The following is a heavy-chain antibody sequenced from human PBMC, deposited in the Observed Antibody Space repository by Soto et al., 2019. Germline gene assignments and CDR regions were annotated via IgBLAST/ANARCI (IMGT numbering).Heavy chain of an antibody. V-gene: IGHV1-2*04. D-gene: IGHD6-13*01. J-gene: IGHJ6*02. Sequence: AAVKVACTASGYTFTGYYMXWVRQAPGQGLEWMGWINPNSGGTNYAQKFQGCVNMTRDTSISTAYMELSRLRSDDTAVYYRGKGQAAAGTNPPYYYGMDVWGQGTTVTVSS. CDR1: GYTFTGYY. CDR2: INPNSGGT. CDR3: GKGQAAAGTNPPYYYGMDV.